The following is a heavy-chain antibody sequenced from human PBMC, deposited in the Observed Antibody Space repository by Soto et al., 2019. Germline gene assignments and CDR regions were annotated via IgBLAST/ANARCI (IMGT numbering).Heavy chain of an antibody. J-gene: IGHJ4*02. CDR1: GGTFSSYT. CDR3: ARLSAPYCSGGSCFFDY. Sequence: QVQLVQSGAEVKKPGSSVKVSCKASGGTFSSYTISWVRQAPGQGLEWMGRIIPILGIANYAQKFQGRVTITEDKSTSTAYMELSSLRSEDTAVYYCARLSAPYCSGGSCFFDYWGQGTLVTVSS. CDR2: IIPILGIA. V-gene: IGHV1-69*02. D-gene: IGHD2-15*01.